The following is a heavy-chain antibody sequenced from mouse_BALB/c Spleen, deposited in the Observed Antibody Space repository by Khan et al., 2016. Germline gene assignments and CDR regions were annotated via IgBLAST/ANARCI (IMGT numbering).Heavy chain of an antibody. Sequence: QIQLVQSGPELKKPGETVKISCKASGYTFTNYGMNWVKQAPGKGLKWMGWIHTYTGVPTYADDFKGRFAFSLDTTFGTAYLQIDNLKNQDMATYFCARRLGYISALDYWGHGTAVTVSS. CDR3: ARRLGYISALDY. D-gene: IGHD2-2*01. CDR2: IHTYTGVP. CDR1: GYTFTNYG. V-gene: IGHV9-1*02. J-gene: IGHJ4*01.